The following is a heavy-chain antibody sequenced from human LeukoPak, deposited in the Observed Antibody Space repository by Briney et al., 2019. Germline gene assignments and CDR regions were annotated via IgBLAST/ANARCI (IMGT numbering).Heavy chain of an antibody. CDR3: ARGPLGFLEWLLFDY. V-gene: IGHV4-39*01. D-gene: IGHD3-3*01. CDR1: GGSISSSSYY. J-gene: IGHJ4*02. CDR2: IYYSGST. Sequence: PSETLSLTCTVSGGSISSSSYYWGWIRQPPGKGLEWIGSIYYSGSTYYNPSLKSRVTISVDTSKNQSSLKLSSVTAADTAVYYCARGPLGFLEWLLFDYWGQGTLVTVSS.